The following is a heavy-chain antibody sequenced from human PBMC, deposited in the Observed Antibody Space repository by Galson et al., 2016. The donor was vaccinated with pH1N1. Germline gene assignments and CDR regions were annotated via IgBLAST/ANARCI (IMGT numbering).Heavy chain of an antibody. CDR3: ARGEPLRSLYSGSASPNFDY. CDR1: GFTFSNFD. J-gene: IGHJ4*01. D-gene: IGHD3-10*01. V-gene: IGHV3-21*06. Sequence: SLRLSCAASGFTFSNFDINWVRQAPGKGLEWVSSISGNGRHIYYADPVKGRFTISRDNAKNPLNLQMNSLRVEDTAVYYCARGEPLRSLYSGSASPNFDYWGQGTLVTVSS. CDR2: ISGNGRHI.